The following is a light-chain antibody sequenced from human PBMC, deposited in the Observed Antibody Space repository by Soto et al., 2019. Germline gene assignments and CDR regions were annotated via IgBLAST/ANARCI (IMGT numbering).Light chain of an antibody. CDR1: QTLSNSF. J-gene: IGKJ5*01. CDR2: DTS. Sequence: EIALTHSPGTLSLSPGERATLSCRASQTLSNSFIAWYQHKPGQAPRLLVYDTSTRATGIPDRYSGSGSGTDFTLTISRLEPEDFAVFFCQQYGTSEIIFGQGTRLEIK. CDR3: QQYGTSEII. V-gene: IGKV3-20*01.